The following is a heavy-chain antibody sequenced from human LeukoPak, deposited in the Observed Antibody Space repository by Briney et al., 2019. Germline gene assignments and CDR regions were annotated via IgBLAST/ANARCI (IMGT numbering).Heavy chain of an antibody. CDR3: GRDRYGDPFDY. J-gene: IGHJ4*02. CDR1: GCSISSYY. CDR2: IYYSGST. D-gene: IGHD4-17*01. Sequence: SETLSLTCTVSGCSISSYYWSWIRQPPGKGLEWIGYIYYSGSTNYNPSLKSRVTISVDTSKNQFSLKLSAVTAADTAVYYCGRDRYGDPFDYWGQGTLVTVSS. V-gene: IGHV4-59*01.